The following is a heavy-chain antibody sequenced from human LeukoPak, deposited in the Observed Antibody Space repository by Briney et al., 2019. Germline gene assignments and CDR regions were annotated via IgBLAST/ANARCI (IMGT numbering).Heavy chain of an antibody. D-gene: IGHD7-27*01. CDR2: ISYDGSNK. Sequence: GRSLRLSCAASGFTFSSYGMHWVRQAPGKGLEWVAVISYDGSNKYYADSVKGRFTIPRDNSKNTLYLQMNNLRAEDTAVYYCAKDLAWGLDYWGQGTPVTVSS. CDR3: AKDLAWGLDY. J-gene: IGHJ4*02. V-gene: IGHV3-30*18. CDR1: GFTFSSYG.